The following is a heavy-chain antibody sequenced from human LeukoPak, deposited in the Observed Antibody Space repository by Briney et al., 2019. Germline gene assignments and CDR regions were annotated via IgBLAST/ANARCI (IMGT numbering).Heavy chain of an antibody. J-gene: IGHJ4*02. D-gene: IGHD2-21*02. CDR2: VNDGGDNT. Sequence: PGGSLRLSCSASGFTFSSYAMSWVRQAPGKGLEWVSSVNDGGDNTYYADYLRGRFTVSRDNSRNTLWLQMNSLRAEDTAVYYCAREIRDCGGDCYPTDWGQGTLVTVSS. CDR3: AREIRDCGGDCYPTD. CDR1: GFTFSSYA. V-gene: IGHV3-23*01.